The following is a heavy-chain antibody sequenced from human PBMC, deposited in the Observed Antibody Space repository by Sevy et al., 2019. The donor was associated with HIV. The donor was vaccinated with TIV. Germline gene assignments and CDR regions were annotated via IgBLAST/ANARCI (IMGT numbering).Heavy chain of an antibody. V-gene: IGHV3-21*01. Sequence: GESRKISCVASEFTLSSYSMNWVRQAPGKGLEWISSISSSSAAIYYADSVKGRFTISRDNAKNSLYLQMNSLRDEDTAVYYCASRSQCSNGVCPFDYWGQGTLVTVSS. CDR1: EFTLSSYS. D-gene: IGHD2-8*01. CDR3: ASRSQCSNGVCPFDY. J-gene: IGHJ4*02. CDR2: ISSSSAAI.